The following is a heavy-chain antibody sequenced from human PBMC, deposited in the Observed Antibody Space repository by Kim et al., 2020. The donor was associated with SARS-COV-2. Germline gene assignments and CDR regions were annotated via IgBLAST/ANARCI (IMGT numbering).Heavy chain of an antibody. J-gene: IGHJ4*02. CDR3: ARGTRGVIEHFDY. V-gene: IGHV4-61*01. D-gene: IGHD3-10*01. CDR1: GGSVSSGSNY. Sequence: SETLSLTCSVSGGSVSSGSNYWSWIRQPPGKGLEWIGYIYYSGSTNYNPSLKSRVTISVDTSKNQLSLKLSSVTAADTAVYYCARGTRGVIEHFDYWGQGTLVTVSS. CDR2: IYYSGST.